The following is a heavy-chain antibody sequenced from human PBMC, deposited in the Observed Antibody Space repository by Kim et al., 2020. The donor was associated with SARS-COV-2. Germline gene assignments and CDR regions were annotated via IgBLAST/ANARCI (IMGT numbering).Heavy chain of an antibody. D-gene: IGHD6-13*01. V-gene: IGHV3-23*01. CDR2: IGGSGGNT. J-gene: IGHJ5*01. Sequence: GGSLRLSCAASGFTFRNYAMGWVRQAPGRGLEWILIIGGSGGNTYYADSVRGRFTISRDNSKNTVYLHMGSLRAEDTALYYCAKESAGGTWFDSWGQGILVTVSS. CDR3: AKESAGGTWFDS. CDR1: GFTFRNYA.